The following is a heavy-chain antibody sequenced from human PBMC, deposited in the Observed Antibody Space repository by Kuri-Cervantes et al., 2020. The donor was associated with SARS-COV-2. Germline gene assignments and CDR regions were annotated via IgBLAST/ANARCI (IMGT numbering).Heavy chain of an antibody. CDR1: GYSFTSYW. D-gene: IGHD6-13*01. J-gene: IGHJ6*03. CDR2: IYPGDSDT. Sequence: GESLKISCKGSGYSFTSYWIGWVCQMPGKGLEWMGIIYPGDSDTRYSPSFQGQVTISADKSISTAYLQWSSLKASDTAMYYCARRGSSWHPYYYYMDVWGEGTTVTVSS. V-gene: IGHV5-51*01. CDR3: ARRGSSWHPYYYYMDV.